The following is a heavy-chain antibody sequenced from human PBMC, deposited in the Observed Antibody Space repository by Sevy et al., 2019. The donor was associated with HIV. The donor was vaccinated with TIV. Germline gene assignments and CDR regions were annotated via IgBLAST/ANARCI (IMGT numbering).Heavy chain of an antibody. CDR1: GGSISSYY. D-gene: IGHD6-19*01. CDR3: ASRMAVAGKGWWFDP. Sequence: SETLSLTCTVSGGSISSYYWSWIRQPPGKGLEWIGNIYYSGSTNYNPSLKSRVTISVDTSKNQCSLELSSVTAADTAGYYCASRMAVAGKGWWFDPWGQGTLVTVSS. J-gene: IGHJ5*02. V-gene: IGHV4-59*01. CDR2: IYYSGST.